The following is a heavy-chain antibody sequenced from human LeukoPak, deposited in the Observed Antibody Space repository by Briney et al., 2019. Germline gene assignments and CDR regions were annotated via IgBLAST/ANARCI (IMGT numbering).Heavy chain of an antibody. D-gene: IGHD5-18*01. CDR2: IDPSDSYT. CDR3: TRVYGYYVDY. J-gene: IGHJ4*02. Sequence: GESLKISCKGSGYRFSRYWITWVRQMPGKGLEWMGRIDPSDSYTNYSPSFQGQVTISADKSITTVYLQWSSLKASDTAMYYCTRVYGYYVDYWGQGTLVTVSS. CDR1: GYRFSRYW. V-gene: IGHV5-10-1*01.